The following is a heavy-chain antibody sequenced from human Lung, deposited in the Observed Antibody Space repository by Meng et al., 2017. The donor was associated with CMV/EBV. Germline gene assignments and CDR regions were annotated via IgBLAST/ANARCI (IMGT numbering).Heavy chain of an antibody. CDR3: ARDLRGYSGYDYPYYYYGMDV. D-gene: IGHD5-12*01. CDR1: GFTFSSYS. CDR2: IISSSSYI. J-gene: IGHJ6*02. V-gene: IGHV3-21*01. Sequence: GEXXKISCAASGFTFSSYSMNWVRQAPGKGLEWVSSIISSSSYIYYADSVKGRFTISRDNAKNSLYLQMNSLRAEDTAVYYCARDLRGYSGYDYPYYYYGMDVWGQGTXVTVSS.